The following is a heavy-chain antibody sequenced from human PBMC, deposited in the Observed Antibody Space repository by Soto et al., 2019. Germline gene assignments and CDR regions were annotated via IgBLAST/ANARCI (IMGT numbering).Heavy chain of an antibody. CDR3: ARAEQLVPPFDY. D-gene: IGHD6-6*01. Sequence: SVKVFCKASGGTFSSYAISWVRQAPGQGLEWMGGIIPIFGTANYAQKFQGRVTITADESTSTAYMELSSLRSEDTAVYYCARAEQLVPPFDYWGQGTLVTVSS. CDR2: IIPIFGTA. CDR1: GGTFSSYA. J-gene: IGHJ4*02. V-gene: IGHV1-69*13.